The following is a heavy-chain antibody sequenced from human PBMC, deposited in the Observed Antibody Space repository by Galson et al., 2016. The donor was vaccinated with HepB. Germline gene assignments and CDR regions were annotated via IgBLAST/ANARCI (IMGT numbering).Heavy chain of an antibody. J-gene: IGHJ6*02. D-gene: IGHD5-12*01. Sequence: CAISGDSVSSNSAIWNWIRQSPSRGLEWLGRTYYRSKWYNDYALSVKSRITINPDTSKNQFSLQLNSVTPEDTAVYYCARVRSGYSGYANPYYYGMDVWGQGTVVTVSS. CDR2: TYYRSKWYN. CDR1: GDSVSSNSAI. CDR3: ARVRSGYSGYANPYYYGMDV. V-gene: IGHV6-1*01.